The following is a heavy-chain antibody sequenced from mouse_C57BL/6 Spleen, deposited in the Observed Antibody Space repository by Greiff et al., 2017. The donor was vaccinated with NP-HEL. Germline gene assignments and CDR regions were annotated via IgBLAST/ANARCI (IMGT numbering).Heavy chain of an antibody. V-gene: IGHV1-82*01. CDR1: GYAFSSSW. J-gene: IGHJ1*03. D-gene: IGHD1-1*01. CDR3: ARKFDYYGSSHWYFDV. CDR2: IYPGDGDT. Sequence: QVQLQQSGPELVKPGASVKISCKASGYAFSSSWMNWVKQRPGKGLEWIGRIYPGDGDTNYNGKFKGKATLTADKSSSTAYMQLSSLTSEDSAVYFCARKFDYYGSSHWYFDVWGTGTTVTVSS.